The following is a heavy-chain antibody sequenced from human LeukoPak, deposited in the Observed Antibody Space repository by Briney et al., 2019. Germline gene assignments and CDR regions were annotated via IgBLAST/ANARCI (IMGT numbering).Heavy chain of an antibody. J-gene: IGHJ4*02. CDR2: IRSKANTYAT. D-gene: IGHD3-22*01. CDR3: TRHNYYEDGFDY. Sequence: GGSLRLSCAASGFTFSGSAMLWVRQASGKGLEWVGRIRSKANTYATAYAAPVKGRFIISRDDSKNTAYLQMNSLKTEDTAVYYSTRHNYYEDGFDYWGQGTLVTVSS. V-gene: IGHV3-73*01. CDR1: GFTFSGSA.